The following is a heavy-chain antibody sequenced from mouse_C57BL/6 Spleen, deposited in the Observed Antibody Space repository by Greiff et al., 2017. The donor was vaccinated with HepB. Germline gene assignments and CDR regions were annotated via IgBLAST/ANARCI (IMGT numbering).Heavy chain of an antibody. CDR3: ARPRNYDYVLNY. J-gene: IGHJ2*01. Sequence: QVQLKQPGAELVMPGASVKLSCKASGYTFTSYWMHWVKQRPGQGLEWIGEIDPSDSYTNYNQKFKGKSTLTVDKSSSTAYMQLSSLTSEDSAVYYCARPRNYDYVLNYWGQGTTLTVSS. D-gene: IGHD2-4*01. CDR2: IDPSDSYT. V-gene: IGHV1-69*01. CDR1: GYTFTSYW.